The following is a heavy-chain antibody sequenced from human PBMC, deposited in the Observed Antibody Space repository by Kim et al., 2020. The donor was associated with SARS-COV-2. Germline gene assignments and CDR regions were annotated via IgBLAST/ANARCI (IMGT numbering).Heavy chain of an antibody. Sequence: GGSLRLSCTASGFTFGDYAMSWVRQAPGKGLEWVGFIRSKAYGGTTEYAASVKGRFTISRDDSKSIAYLQMNSLKTEDTAVYYCTREDYDYVWEGPGGDYWGQGTLVTVSS. CDR2: IRSKAYGGTT. CDR3: TREDYDYVWEGPGGDY. D-gene: IGHD3-16*01. CDR1: GFTFGDYA. J-gene: IGHJ4*02. V-gene: IGHV3-49*04.